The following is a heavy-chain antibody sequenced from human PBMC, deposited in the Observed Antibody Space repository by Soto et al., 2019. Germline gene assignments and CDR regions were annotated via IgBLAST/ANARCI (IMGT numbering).Heavy chain of an antibody. V-gene: IGHV4-4*07. CDR1: GASISSYF. CDR2: ISTSGTT. J-gene: IGHJ5*02. D-gene: IGHD6-19*01. Sequence: KTSETLSLTCTVSGASISSYFWTWIRQPAGKGLDWIGRISTSGTTNYNPSLKSRVTMSVDTSKSHFPLNLSSVTAADTAVYYCAREAGPDRWFDPWGQGTLVTVSS. CDR3: AREAGPDRWFDP.